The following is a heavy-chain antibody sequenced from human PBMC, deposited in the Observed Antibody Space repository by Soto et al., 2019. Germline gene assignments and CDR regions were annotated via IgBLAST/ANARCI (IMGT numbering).Heavy chain of an antibody. Sequence: RLISKNPGKGLEWIGEINHSGNTNYNPSLKSRVTMLVDTSKNQFSLSLSSVTAADTAVYYCANLIVFHSSYYHDYWGHGTLVTVSS. CDR3: ANLIVFHSSYYHDY. V-gene: IGHV4-34*01. CDR2: INHSGNT. D-gene: IGHD1-26*01. J-gene: IGHJ4*01.